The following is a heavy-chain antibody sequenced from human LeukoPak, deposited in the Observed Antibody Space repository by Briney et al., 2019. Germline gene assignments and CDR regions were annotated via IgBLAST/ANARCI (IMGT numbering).Heavy chain of an antibody. Sequence: GGTLRLSCVASGLTVSNNYMSWVRQAPGKGLEWVSVIYSGGTTYYADSVKGRFTISRDNSNNTLYLQMNSLRVEDTAVYYCARAPPEKCSGGSCYSLDYWGQGTLVTVSS. CDR1: GLTVSNNY. CDR2: IYSGGTT. D-gene: IGHD2-15*01. J-gene: IGHJ4*02. V-gene: IGHV3-53*01. CDR3: ARAPPEKCSGGSCYSLDY.